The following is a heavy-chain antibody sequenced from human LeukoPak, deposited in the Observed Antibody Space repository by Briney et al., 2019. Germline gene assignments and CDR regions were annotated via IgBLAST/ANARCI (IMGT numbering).Heavy chain of an antibody. D-gene: IGHD2-21*01. CDR1: GFIFSSYV. CDR2: ISVGGGDT. CDR3: AKLNLGEMAYFDS. Sequence: GGSLRLSCEASGFIFSSYVMGWVRQAPGKGLEWVSSISVGGGDTFTADSVKGRFTITRENSKNTLYLQMMGLRVEDTAKHYCAKLNLGEMAYFDSWGQGILVTVS. V-gene: IGHV3-23*01. J-gene: IGHJ4*02.